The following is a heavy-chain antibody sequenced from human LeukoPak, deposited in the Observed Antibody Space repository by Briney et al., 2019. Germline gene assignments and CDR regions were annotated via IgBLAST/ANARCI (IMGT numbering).Heavy chain of an antibody. CDR3: ARDGGQGSGWSTIDY. CDR1: GGSVSSGSYF. Sequence: SETLSLTCTVSGGSVSSGSYFWSWIRQPPGKGLEWIGYIFYNGETNYNPSLTSRLTLSIDASKNHFSLKLTSVTAADTGAYYCARDGGQGSGWSTIDYWGQGTLVTVSS. V-gene: IGHV4-61*03. D-gene: IGHD6-19*01. CDR2: IFYNGET. J-gene: IGHJ4*02.